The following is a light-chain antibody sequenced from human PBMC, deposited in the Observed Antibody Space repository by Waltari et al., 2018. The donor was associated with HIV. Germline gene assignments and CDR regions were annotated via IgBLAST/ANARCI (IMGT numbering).Light chain of an antibody. Sequence: EVVLTQSPATLSLSPGERATLSCRASQSVSSYLLWYKQKPGQAPRLLIYDASNRATGIPARFSGSGSGTDFTLTISSLEPEDFAVYYCQQRLTWPPITFGQGTRLEIK. J-gene: IGKJ5*01. CDR1: QSVSSY. V-gene: IGKV3-11*01. CDR3: QQRLTWPPIT. CDR2: DAS.